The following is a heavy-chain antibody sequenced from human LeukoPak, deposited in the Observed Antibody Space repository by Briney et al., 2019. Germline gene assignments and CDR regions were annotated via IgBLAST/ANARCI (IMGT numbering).Heavy chain of an antibody. CDR1: GFTFSSYE. J-gene: IGHJ1*01. V-gene: IGHV3-48*03. Sequence: GGSLRLSCAASGFTFSSYELHWVRQAPGKGLEWVSYISSSGSTIYYADSVKGRVTISRDNSKNTLYLQMNSLRAEDTAVYYCARDTYRQWLTQGGYFQHWGQGTLVTVSS. CDR2: ISSSGSTI. CDR3: ARDTYRQWLTQGGYFQH. D-gene: IGHD6-19*01.